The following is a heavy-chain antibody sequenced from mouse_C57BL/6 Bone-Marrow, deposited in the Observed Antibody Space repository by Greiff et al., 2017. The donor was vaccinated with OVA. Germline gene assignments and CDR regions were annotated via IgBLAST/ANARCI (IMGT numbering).Heavy chain of an antibody. CDR3: ARTDYYYGSIFDY. D-gene: IGHD1-1*01. V-gene: IGHV5-17*01. J-gene: IGHJ2*01. CDR1: GFTFSDYG. CDR2: ISSGSSTI. Sequence: EVKVVESGGGLVKPGGSLKLSCAASGFTFSDYGMHWVRQAPEKGLEWVAYISSGSSTIYYADTVKGRFTISRDNAKNTLFLQMTSLRSEETAMYYCARTDYYYGSIFDYWGQGTTLTVSS.